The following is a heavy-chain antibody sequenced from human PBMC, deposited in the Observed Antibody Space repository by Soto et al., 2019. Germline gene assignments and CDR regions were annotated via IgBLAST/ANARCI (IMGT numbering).Heavy chain of an antibody. J-gene: IGHJ4*02. D-gene: IGHD3-10*01. CDR3: ARDAVGTMVRGVITYFDY. Sequence: SETLSLTCTVSGGSISSGDYYWSWIRQPPGKGLEWIGYIYYSGSTYYNTSLKSRVTISVDTSKNQFSLKLSSVTAADTAVYYFARDAVGTMVRGVITYFDYWGQGTLVTVSS. CDR2: IYYSGST. CDR1: GGSISSGDYY. V-gene: IGHV4-30-4*01.